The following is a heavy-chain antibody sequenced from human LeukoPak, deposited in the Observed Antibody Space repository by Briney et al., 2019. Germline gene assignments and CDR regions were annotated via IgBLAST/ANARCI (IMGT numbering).Heavy chain of an antibody. V-gene: IGHV1-69*06. CDR3: ARGFNLAYFDY. Sequence: SVKVSCKASGGTFSSYAIGWVRQAPGQGLEWMGGIIPIFGTANYAQKFQGRVTITADKSTSTAYMELSSLRSEDTAVYYCARGFNLAYFDYWGQGTLVTVSS. CDR1: GGTFSSYA. J-gene: IGHJ4*02. D-gene: IGHD3-16*01. CDR2: IIPIFGTA.